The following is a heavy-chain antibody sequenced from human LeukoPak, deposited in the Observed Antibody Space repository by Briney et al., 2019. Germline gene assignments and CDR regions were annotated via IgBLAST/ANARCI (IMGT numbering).Heavy chain of an antibody. CDR1: GFTFSSYR. CDR2: ISGNGGGI. CDR3: ARDLSSDQMLYDY. J-gene: IGHJ4*02. Sequence: QTGGPLRLYCTASGFTFSSYRTNWVRRARGKGLEYVSSISGNGGGIYYANAVKGRFTISRDNSKNMLYLQMGSLRAEDMAVYYCARDLSSDQMLYDYWGQGTLVTVSS. D-gene: IGHD2-2*02. V-gene: IGHV3-64*01.